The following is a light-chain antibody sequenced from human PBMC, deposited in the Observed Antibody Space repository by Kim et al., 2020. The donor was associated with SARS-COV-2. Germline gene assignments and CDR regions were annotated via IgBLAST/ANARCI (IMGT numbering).Light chain of an antibody. Sequence: DIQMTQSPSSLSASVGDRVTITCRASQSISSYLNWYQQKPGKAPKLLIYAASSLQSGVPSRFSGSGSGTDFTLTISSLQPEDFATCYCQQSYSTPFTFGGGTKLEI. CDR2: AAS. CDR1: QSISSY. CDR3: QQSYSTPFT. V-gene: IGKV1-39*01. J-gene: IGKJ4*01.